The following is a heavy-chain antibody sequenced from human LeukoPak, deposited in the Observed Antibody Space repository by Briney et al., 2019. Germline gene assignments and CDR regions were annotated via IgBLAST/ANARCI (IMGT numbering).Heavy chain of an antibody. CDR2: IKQDGSEK. CDR1: GFTFSSYW. V-gene: IGHV3-7*03. D-gene: IGHD3-22*01. J-gene: IGHJ4*02. Sequence: GGSLRLSCAASGFTFSSYWMSWVRQAPGKGLEWVANIKQDGSEKYYVDSVKGRFTISRDNAKNSLYLQMNSLRAEDTAVYYCARERLIYDSSGYCRFFDYWGQGTQVTVSS. CDR3: ARERLIYDSSGYCRFFDY.